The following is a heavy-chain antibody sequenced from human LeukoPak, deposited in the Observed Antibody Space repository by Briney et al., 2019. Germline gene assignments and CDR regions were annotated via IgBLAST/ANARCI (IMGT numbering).Heavy chain of an antibody. D-gene: IGHD1-26*01. V-gene: IGHV4-4*07. J-gene: IGHJ4*02. CDR2: IYTSGCT. CDR3: ARDLIASGSYGFDY. CDR1: GGSISSYY. Sequence: KPSETLSLTCTVSGGSISSYYWSWIRQPAGKGLEWIGRIYTSGCTNYNPSLKSRVTMSVDTSKNQFSLKLSSVTAADTAVYYCARDLIASGSYGFDYWGQGTLVTVSS.